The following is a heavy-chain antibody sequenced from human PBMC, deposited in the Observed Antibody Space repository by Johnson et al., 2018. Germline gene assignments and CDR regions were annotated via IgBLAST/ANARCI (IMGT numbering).Heavy chain of an antibody. CDR2: IKEDANEK. CDR1: GFTFSNYY. CDR3: VVGMMDFEH. D-gene: IGHD2-21*01. V-gene: IGHV3-7*01. Sequence: EVQLVESGGGSVQPGGSLRLACSTSGFTFSNYYMSWVRQAPGKGLEWVANIKEDANEKNYVDSVKGRFTISRDNDKKSFYLQMSSLRVEDTAVYYCVVGMMDFEHWGQGSLVTVSS. J-gene: IGHJ1*01.